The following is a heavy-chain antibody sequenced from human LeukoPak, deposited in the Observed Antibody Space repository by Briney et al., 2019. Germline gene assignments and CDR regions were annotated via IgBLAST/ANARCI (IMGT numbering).Heavy chain of an antibody. V-gene: IGHV4-61*02. CDR2: IYTSGST. CDR1: GGSISSGSYY. D-gene: IGHD2-2*01. J-gene: IGHJ3*02. Sequence: SETLSLTCTVSGGSISSGSYYWSWIRQPAGKGLEWIGRIYTSGSTNYNPSLKSRVTISVDTSRNQFSLKLSSVTAADTAVYYCARGGGRARHIVVVPAAPSRRGAFDIWGQGTMVTVSS. CDR3: ARGGGRARHIVVVPAAPSRRGAFDI.